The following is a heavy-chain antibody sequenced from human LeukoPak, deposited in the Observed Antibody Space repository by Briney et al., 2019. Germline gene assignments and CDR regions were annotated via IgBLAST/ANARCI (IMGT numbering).Heavy chain of an antibody. J-gene: IGHJ4*02. D-gene: IGHD2-21*01. Sequence: GGSLRLSCAASGFTFSGYWMNWVRQAPGKGLEWVANINQNGGEKYYVDSVKGRFTISRDNSKNTLYLQMNSLRAEDTAVYYCAKGAAYRATYYFDYWGQGTLVTVSS. CDR3: AKGAAYRATYYFDY. CDR2: INQNGGEK. V-gene: IGHV3-7*03. CDR1: GFTFSGYW.